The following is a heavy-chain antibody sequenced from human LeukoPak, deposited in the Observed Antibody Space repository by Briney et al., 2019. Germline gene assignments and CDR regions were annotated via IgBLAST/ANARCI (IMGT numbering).Heavy chain of an antibody. D-gene: IGHD1-1*01. J-gene: IGHJ4*02. CDR1: GGSISSYY. V-gene: IGHV3-48*01. CDR2: ISSSSSTI. CDR3: AREGNWAPTTDY. Sequence: ETLSLTCSVSGGSISSYYWSWFRQPPGKGLEWVSYISSSSSTIYYADSVKGRFTVSRDNAKNSLYLQMNSLRAEDTAVYYCAREGNWAPTTDYWGQGTLVTVSS.